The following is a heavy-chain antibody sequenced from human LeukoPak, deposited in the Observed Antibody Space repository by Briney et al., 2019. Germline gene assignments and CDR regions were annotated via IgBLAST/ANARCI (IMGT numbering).Heavy chain of an antibody. V-gene: IGHV4-59*12. CDR2: IDYAGRT. Sequence: SETLSLTCTVSGGSISRDYWSWIRQPPGKGLEWIGYIDYAGRTNYNPSLKSRVTISVDTSKNQFSLKLSSVTAADTAVYYCARDKGRDSSSYYDYWGQGTLVTVSS. CDR3: ARDKGRDSSSYYDY. D-gene: IGHD6-6*01. J-gene: IGHJ4*02. CDR1: GGSISRDY.